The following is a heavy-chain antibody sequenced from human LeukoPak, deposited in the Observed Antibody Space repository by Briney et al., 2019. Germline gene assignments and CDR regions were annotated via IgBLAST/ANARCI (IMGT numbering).Heavy chain of an antibody. V-gene: IGHV3-11*04. CDR1: GFTFSDYY. Sequence: PGGSLRLSCAASGFTFSDYYMSWIRQAPGKGLEWVSYISSSGSTIYYADSVKGRFTISRDNAKNSLYLQMNSLRAEDTAVYYCARDRANWVWWPHFDYWGQGTLVTVSS. J-gene: IGHJ4*02. CDR3: ARDRANWVWWPHFDY. CDR2: ISSSGSTI. D-gene: IGHD5-12*01.